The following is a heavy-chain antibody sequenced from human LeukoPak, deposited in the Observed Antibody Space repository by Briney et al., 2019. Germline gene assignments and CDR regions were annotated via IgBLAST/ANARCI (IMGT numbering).Heavy chain of an antibody. CDR1: VYTFTRYD. CDR3: ATPTVPTGVDYFDY. V-gene: IGHV1-18*01. D-gene: IGHD4-17*01. Sequence: ASVKVSCEASVYTFTRYDIRGVRQAPGQGLEWMGWISAYNGITNYAQKLQGRVTMTTDTSTSTAYMELRSLRSDDTAVYYCATPTVPTGVDYFDYWGQGTLVTVSS. CDR2: ISAYNGIT. J-gene: IGHJ4*02.